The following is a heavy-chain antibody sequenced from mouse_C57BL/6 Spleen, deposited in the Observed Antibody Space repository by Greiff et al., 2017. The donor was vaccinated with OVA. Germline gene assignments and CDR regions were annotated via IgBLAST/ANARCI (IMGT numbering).Heavy chain of an antibody. Sequence: EVKLVESGPELVKPGASVKIPCKASGYTFTDYNMDWVKQSHGKSLEWIGDINPNNGGTIYNQKFKGKATLTVDKSSSTAYMELRSLTSEDTAVYYCARRLDWYFDVWGTGTTVTVSS. D-gene: IGHD4-1*01. CDR3: ARRLDWYFDV. CDR2: INPNNGGT. CDR1: GYTFTDYN. V-gene: IGHV1-18*01. J-gene: IGHJ1*03.